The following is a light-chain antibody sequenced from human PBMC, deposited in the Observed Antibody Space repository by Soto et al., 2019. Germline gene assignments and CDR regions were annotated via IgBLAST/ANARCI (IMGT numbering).Light chain of an antibody. CDR3: QQYKSWPIT. J-gene: IGKJ5*01. CDR2: GVS. V-gene: IGKV3D-15*01. CDR1: QSVDTN. Sequence: EIVMTQTPATLSLSPGDTDTLSCRASQSVDTNLAWYVQKPGQAPRRLMYGVSTWGTGVTARFSGSGSGTEFTLTISSLQSEDFAIYYCQQYKSWPITFGQGTRLEIK.